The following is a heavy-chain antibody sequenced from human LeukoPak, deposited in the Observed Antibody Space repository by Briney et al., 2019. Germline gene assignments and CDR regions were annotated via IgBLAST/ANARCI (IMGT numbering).Heavy chain of an antibody. CDR2: ISGSGGST. CDR1: GFTFSSYA. CDR3: AKSVASDAH. D-gene: IGHD5-12*01. V-gene: IGHV3-23*01. Sequence: GGSLRLSCAASGFTFSSYAMSWVRQAPGKGLEWISAISGSGGSTYYADSVKGRFTISRDNSKNTLSLQMNGLIPEDTAVYYCAKSVASDAHWGQGTLVTVSS. J-gene: IGHJ4*02.